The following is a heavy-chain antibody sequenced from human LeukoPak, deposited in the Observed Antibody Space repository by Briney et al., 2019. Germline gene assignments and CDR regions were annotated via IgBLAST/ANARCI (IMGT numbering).Heavy chain of an antibody. D-gene: IGHD1-26*01. CDR1: GFTFSSYG. CDR2: ISYDGSNK. J-gene: IGHJ6*02. CDR3: AKDGSSYPYYYYYGMDV. Sequence: GRSLRLSCAASGFTFSSYGMHWVRQAPGKGLEWVAVISYDGSNKYYADSVKGRFTISRDNSKSTLYLQMNSLRAEDTAVYYCAKDGSSYPYYYYYGMDVWGQGTTVTVSS. V-gene: IGHV3-30*18.